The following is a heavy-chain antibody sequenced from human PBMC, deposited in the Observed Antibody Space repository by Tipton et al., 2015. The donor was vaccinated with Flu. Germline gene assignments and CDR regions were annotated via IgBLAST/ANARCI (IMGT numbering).Heavy chain of an antibody. J-gene: IGHJ4*02. Sequence: QLVQSGAEVKKPGASVKVSCKASGYTFTGYYMHWVRQAPGQGLEWMGWINPNSGGTNYAQKFQGRVTMTRDTNISSAYMELSRLRSDDTAVYYCARDHETSVLRYFDIVGGGRFDYWGQGTLITVSS. CDR2: INPNSGGT. V-gene: IGHV1-2*02. CDR1: GYTFTGYY. CDR3: ARDHETSVLRYFDIVGGGRFDY. D-gene: IGHD3-9*01.